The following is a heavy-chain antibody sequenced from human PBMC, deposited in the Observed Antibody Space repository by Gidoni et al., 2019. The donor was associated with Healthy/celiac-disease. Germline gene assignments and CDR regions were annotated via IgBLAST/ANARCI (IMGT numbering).Heavy chain of an antibody. CDR3: ASSRDLWFGEFLV. D-gene: IGHD3-10*01. CDR1: GFTFSCYA. J-gene: IGHJ4*02. Sequence: QVQLVESGGGVVQPGRSLRLSCAASGFTFSCYAMHWVRQPPGKGREWVAVISYEGSNKYYADSVKGRFTISRDNSKNTLYLQMNNLRAEDTAVYYCASSRDLWFGEFLVWGQGTLVTVSS. V-gene: IGHV3-30-3*01. CDR2: ISYEGSNK.